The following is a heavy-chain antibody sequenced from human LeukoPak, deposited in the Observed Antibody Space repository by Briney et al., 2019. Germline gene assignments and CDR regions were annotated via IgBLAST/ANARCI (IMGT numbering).Heavy chain of an antibody. J-gene: IGHJ3*02. CDR1: GYTFTSYG. D-gene: IGHD2-21*01. CDR2: ISAYNGNT. V-gene: IGHV1-18*04. CDR3: ARDQDSVVISAFDI. Sequence: ASVKVSCKASGYTFTSYGISWVRQAPGQGLEWMGWISAYNGNTNYAQKLQGRVTMTTDTSTSTAYMELRSLRSDDTAVYYCARDQDSVVISAFDIWGQGTMVTVSS.